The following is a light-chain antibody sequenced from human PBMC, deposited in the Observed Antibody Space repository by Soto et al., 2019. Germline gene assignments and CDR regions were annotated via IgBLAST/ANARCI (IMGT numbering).Light chain of an antibody. V-gene: IGLV2-14*01. CDR3: SSYTTRNTYV. Sequence: QSALTHPASVSGSPGQSITISCTGTSSDIGGYNYVSWYQQHPGKAPKLIICDVSDRPSGLSNRFSGSKSGNTASLTISGLQAEDEADYYCSSYTTRNTYVFGTGTKVTVL. CDR1: SSDIGGYNY. CDR2: DVS. J-gene: IGLJ1*01.